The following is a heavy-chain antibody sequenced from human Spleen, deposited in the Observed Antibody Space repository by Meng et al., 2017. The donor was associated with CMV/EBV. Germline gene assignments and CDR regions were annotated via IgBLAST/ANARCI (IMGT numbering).Heavy chain of an antibody. CDR3: ARPRYYGDYYYGMDV. J-gene: IGHJ6*02. Sequence: GESLKISCKGSGYSFTNYWIGWVRQMPGKGLEWMGIIYPGDSDTTYSPSFQGQVTISADKSISTAYLQWSSLKASDTAMYYCARPRYYGDYYYGMDVWGQGTTVTVSS. D-gene: IGHD4-17*01. V-gene: IGHV5-51*01. CDR2: IYPGDSDT. CDR1: GYSFTNYW.